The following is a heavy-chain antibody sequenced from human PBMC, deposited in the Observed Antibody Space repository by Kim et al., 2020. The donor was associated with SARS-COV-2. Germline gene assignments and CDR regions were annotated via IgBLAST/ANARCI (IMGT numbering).Heavy chain of an antibody. D-gene: IGHD3-10*01. Sequence: SETLSLTCTVSGGSISSSSYYWGWIRQPPGKGLEWIGSIYYSGSTYYNPSLKSRVTISVDTSKNQFSLKLSSVTAADTAVYYCARHSSKLLWFGGVPPAHYYGMDVWGQGTTVTVSS. J-gene: IGHJ6*02. CDR1: GGSISSSSYY. CDR2: IYYSGST. V-gene: IGHV4-39*01. CDR3: ARHSSKLLWFGGVPPAHYYGMDV.